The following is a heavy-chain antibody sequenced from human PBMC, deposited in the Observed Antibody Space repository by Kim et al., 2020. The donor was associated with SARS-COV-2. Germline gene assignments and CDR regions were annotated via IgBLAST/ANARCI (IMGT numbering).Heavy chain of an antibody. CDR3: ARSNYYDSSGYSLDY. J-gene: IGHJ4*02. D-gene: IGHD3-22*01. V-gene: IGHV1-69*01. Sequence: QKFQGRVTITADESTSTAYMELSSLRSEDTAVYYCARSNYYDSSGYSLDYWGQGTLVTVSS.